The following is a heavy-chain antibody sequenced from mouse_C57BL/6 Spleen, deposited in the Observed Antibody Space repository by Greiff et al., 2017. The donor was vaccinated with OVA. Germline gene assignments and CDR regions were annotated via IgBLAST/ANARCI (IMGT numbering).Heavy chain of an antibody. CDR3: AREGGHYGKGVDY. CDR1: GYSITSGYY. Sequence: ESGPGLVKPSQSLSLTCSVTGYSITSGYYWNWIRQFPGNKLEWMGYISYDGSNNYNPSLKNRISITRDTSKNQFFLKLNSVTTEDTATYYCAREGGHYGKGVDYWGQGTSVTVSS. V-gene: IGHV3-6*01. D-gene: IGHD2-1*01. CDR2: ISYDGSN. J-gene: IGHJ4*01.